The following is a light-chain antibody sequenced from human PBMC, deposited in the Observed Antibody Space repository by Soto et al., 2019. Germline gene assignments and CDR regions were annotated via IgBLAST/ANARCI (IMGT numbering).Light chain of an antibody. CDR3: SSYTRSSTVV. CDR2: DVS. Sequence: QSVLTQPASVSGSPGQSITISCTGSSSDIGGHNTVSWYQQHPGKAPKLMIYDVSNRPSGVSNRFSGSKSDNTASLTISGLQAEDEADYYCSSYTRSSTVVFGGGTQLTVL. V-gene: IGLV2-14*01. CDR1: SSDIGGHNT. J-gene: IGLJ2*01.